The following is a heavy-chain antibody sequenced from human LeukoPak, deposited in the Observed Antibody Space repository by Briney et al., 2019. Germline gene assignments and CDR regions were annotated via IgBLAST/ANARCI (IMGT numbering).Heavy chain of an antibody. Sequence: TSETLSLTCTVSGGSISSYYWSWIRQPPGKGLEWIGYIYYSGSTNYNPSLKSRITISVDTSKNQFSLKVISVTAADTAVYYCARFLAGTRHFHFYYYMDVWGKGTTVTISS. CDR3: ARFLAGTRHFHFYYYMDV. CDR2: IYYSGST. J-gene: IGHJ6*03. CDR1: GGSISSYY. D-gene: IGHD3-9*01. V-gene: IGHV4-59*08.